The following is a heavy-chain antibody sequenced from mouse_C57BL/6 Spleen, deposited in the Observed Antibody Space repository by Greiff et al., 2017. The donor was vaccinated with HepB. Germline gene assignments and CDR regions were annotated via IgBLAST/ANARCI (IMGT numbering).Heavy chain of an antibody. CDR2: IDPETGGT. Sequence: QVQLKQSGAELVRPGASVTLSCKASGYTFTDYEMHWVKQTPVHGLEWIGAIDPETGGTAYNQKFKGKAILTADKSSSTAYMELRSLTSEDSAVYYCTREGGPDYFDYWGQGTTLTVSS. CDR3: TREGGPDYFDY. V-gene: IGHV1-15*01. CDR1: GYTFTDYE. J-gene: IGHJ2*01.